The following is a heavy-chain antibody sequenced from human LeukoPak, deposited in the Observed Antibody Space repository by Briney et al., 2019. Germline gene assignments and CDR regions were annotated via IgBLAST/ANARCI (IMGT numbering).Heavy chain of an antibody. CDR2: ISAYNGNT. Sequence: ASVKVSCKASGYTFTNYGFCWVRQAPGQGLEWMGWISAYNGNTNYAQSLQGRVTMTTDTSTSTAYMELRSLRSDDTAVYYCARQPTYYYDSSGSFDYWGQGTLVTVSS. J-gene: IGHJ4*02. D-gene: IGHD3-22*01. CDR3: ARQPTYYYDSSGSFDY. V-gene: IGHV1-18*01. CDR1: GYTFTNYG.